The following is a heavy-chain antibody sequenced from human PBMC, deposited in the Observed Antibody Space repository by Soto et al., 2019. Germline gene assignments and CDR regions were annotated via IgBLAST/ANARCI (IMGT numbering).Heavy chain of an antibody. V-gene: IGHV5-51*01. Sequence: PGEALKISWQGSGYNFATHWIGWVRHKAGKGMEWMGIIFPGDAETRYRPSFQGHITISADKSISIAYLRWSRLKASDTGMYYCATPVGFGMHXWGQGTPVTVS. CDR1: GYNFATHW. CDR3: ATPVGFGMHX. CDR2: IFPGDAET. J-gene: IGHJ6*02. D-gene: IGHD2-2*03.